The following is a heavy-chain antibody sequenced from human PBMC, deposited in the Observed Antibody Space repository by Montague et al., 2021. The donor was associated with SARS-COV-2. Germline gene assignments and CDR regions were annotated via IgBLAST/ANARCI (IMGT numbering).Heavy chain of an antibody. CDR3: LNYHGSGSYGDF. D-gene: IGHD3-10*01. CDR1: GFTFSTYG. J-gene: IGHJ4*02. Sequence: SLRLSCEASGFTFSTYGMTWVRQAPGKGLEWVSSISASAMRTHYPDSVKGRFTISRDNSKNTLYLQMSSLRAEDTAVYFCLNYHGSGSYGDFWGQGTLVTVSP. CDR2: ISASAMRT. V-gene: IGHV3-23*01.